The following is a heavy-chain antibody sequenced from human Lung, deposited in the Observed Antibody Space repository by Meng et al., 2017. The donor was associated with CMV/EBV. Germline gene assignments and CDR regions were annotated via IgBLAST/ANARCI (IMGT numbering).Heavy chain of an antibody. V-gene: IGHV3-21*01. J-gene: IGHJ6*02. Sequence: GESLKISCAASGFTFSNYGMNWVRQAPGKGLERLSSISSSSSFKDYADSVKGRFTISRDNAKNSLYLQMNNLRAEDTAVYYCARDSGGLYGSGSYYYYGLDVWGRGTRVTVSS. CDR2: ISSSSSFK. D-gene: IGHD3-10*01. CDR1: GFTFSNYG. CDR3: ARDSGGLYGSGSYYYYGLDV.